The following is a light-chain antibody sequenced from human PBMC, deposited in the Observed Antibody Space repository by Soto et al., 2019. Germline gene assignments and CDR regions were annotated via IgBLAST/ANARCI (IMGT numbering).Light chain of an antibody. Sequence: EIVVTQSPATLSVSPGERVTLSCSASQSVSSSLAWYQQRPGQAPRLLIYDTSTRAAGIAARFSGSGSGTEFTLTISSLQSEDSAVYYCQQYVHWPPGAFGHGPTVEIK. CDR3: QQYVHWPPGA. V-gene: IGKV3-15*01. CDR2: DTS. CDR1: QSVSSS. J-gene: IGKJ1*01.